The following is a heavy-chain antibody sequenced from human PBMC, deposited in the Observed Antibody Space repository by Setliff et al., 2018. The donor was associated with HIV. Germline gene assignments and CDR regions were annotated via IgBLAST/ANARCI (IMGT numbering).Heavy chain of an antibody. V-gene: IGHV1-18*01. CDR2: VSNKGDT. J-gene: IGHJ6*03. D-gene: IGHD5-12*01. CDR1: GYMFSSYG. CDR3: ARGATLLPGYSDRWEYFYMDV. Sequence: SVKVSCKTSGYMFSSYGISWVRQAPGQGLEWMGWVSNKGDTNYVQKLQDRLTITTDTSTSTAYLELRDLRSEDTAVYYCARGATLLPGYSDRWEYFYMDVWGKGTTVTVSS.